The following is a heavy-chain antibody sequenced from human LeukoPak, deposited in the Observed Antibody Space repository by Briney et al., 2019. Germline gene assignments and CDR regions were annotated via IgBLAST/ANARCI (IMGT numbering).Heavy chain of an antibody. V-gene: IGHV4-59*01. J-gene: IGHJ4*02. CDR3: ARARTTAPADLFFDY. CDR1: GGSSSSYY. Sequence: SENLSCNCTVSGGSSSSYYWSWIRQPPGKGLEWIGYIYYSGSTIYNPSLKSRATISLDTSKNQFSLKLSSVTAADTAVYYCARARTTAPADLFFDYWGQGTLVTVSS. CDR2: IYYSGST. D-gene: IGHD4-17*01.